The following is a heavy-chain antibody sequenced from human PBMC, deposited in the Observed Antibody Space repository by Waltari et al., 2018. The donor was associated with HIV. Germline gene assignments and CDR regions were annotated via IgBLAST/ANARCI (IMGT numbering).Heavy chain of an antibody. CDR2: VSGSGVGN. Sequence: EVQVLESGGALVQPGGSLRLSCAASGFTFSNYGMSWVRQAPGEGLGWVATVSGSGVGNYDAESGKVRFTVSRDNSKNTLYLQMNSLRAEDTAVYFCVKEHQYSHSWYSYYGMDVWGQGTTVTVSS. CDR1: GFTFSNYG. J-gene: IGHJ6*02. D-gene: IGHD6-13*01. V-gene: IGHV3-23*01. CDR3: VKEHQYSHSWYSYYGMDV.